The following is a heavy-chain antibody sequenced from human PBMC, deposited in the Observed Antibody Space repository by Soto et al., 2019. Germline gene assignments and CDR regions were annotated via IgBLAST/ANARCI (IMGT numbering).Heavy chain of an antibody. CDR3: ARVEDLRVRRTYNWSDP. V-gene: IGHV4-31*03. CDR2: IYYSGST. CDR1: GGSISSGGYY. J-gene: IGHJ5*02. Sequence: SETLSLTCTVSGGSISSGGYYWSWIRQHPGKGLEWIGYIYYSGSTYYNPSLKSRVTISIDTSKNQFSLKLTSVTAADTAVYYCARVEDLRVRRTYNWSDPWGKGTLVTVSS. D-gene: IGHD3-10*01.